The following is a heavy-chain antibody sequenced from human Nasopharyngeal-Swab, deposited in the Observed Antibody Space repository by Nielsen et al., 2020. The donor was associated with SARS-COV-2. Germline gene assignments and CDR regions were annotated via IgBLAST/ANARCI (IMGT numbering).Heavy chain of an antibody. J-gene: IGHJ5*02. Sequence: GSLRLSCAASGFTFSSYGMHWVRQAPGKGLEWVAVIWYDGSNKYYADSVKGRFTISRDNSKNTLYLQMNSLRAEDTAVYYCASGLYYYGSGSSQNWFDPWGQGTLVTVSS. CDR2: IWYDGSNK. V-gene: IGHV3-33*01. CDR1: GFTFSSYG. CDR3: ASGLYYYGSGSSQNWFDP. D-gene: IGHD3-10*01.